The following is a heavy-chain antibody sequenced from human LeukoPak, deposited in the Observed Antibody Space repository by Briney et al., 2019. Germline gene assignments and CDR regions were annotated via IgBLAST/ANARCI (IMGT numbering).Heavy chain of an antibody. CDR1: GGTFRNSG. Sequence: SVKVSCKASGGTFRNSGISWVRQAPGQGLEYVGRIIPILDITEYGKTSPGRVTITADTATDTFYMELSGLRSEDTAVYYCARDSPVTTFHFDYWGQGTLVTVSS. J-gene: IGHJ4*02. CDR2: IIPILDIT. CDR3: ARDSPVTTFHFDY. V-gene: IGHV1-69*04. D-gene: IGHD4-17*01.